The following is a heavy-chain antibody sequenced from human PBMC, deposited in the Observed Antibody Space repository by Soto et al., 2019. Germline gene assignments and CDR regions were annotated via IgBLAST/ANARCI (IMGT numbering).Heavy chain of an antibody. CDR1: GGSISSSSYY. CDR2: IYYSGST. D-gene: IGHD4-17*01. V-gene: IGHV4-39*01. CDR3: ARRYGYYIHY. J-gene: IGHJ4*02. Sequence: PSETLSLACTVSGGSISSSSYYWGWIRQPPGKGLEWIGSIYYSGSTNYNPSLKSRVTISVDTSKNQFSLKLSSVTAADTAVYYCARRYGYYIHYPGQATLVTVSS.